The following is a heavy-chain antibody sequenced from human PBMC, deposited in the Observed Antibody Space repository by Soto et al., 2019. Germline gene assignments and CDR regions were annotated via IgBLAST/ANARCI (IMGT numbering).Heavy chain of an antibody. CDR3: ARGQGAAIGDYYYHGMDV. J-gene: IGHJ6*02. CDR1: WCLCSCSS. D-gene: IGHD2-2*02. Sequence: GSLGVGCAASWCLCSCSSIHWVRQASGKGLEWVGRIRSRANNFATSSAASLKGRFTFSRDDSKNTAYLQMNTLKPEDTAVYYCARGQGAAIGDYYYHGMDVWGQGTTVTVSS. V-gene: IGHV3-73*01. CDR2: IRSRANNFAT.